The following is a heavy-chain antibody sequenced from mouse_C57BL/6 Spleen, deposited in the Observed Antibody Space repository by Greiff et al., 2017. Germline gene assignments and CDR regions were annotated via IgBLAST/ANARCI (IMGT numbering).Heavy chain of an antibody. D-gene: IGHD1-1*01. CDR3: AGNYYYGSSWDY. Sequence: QVQLKQSGPGLVAPSPSLSITCTVSGFSFTSYAISWVRQPPGKGLEWLGVIWPGGGTNHNTALKSRLSISKDNSKSKVFLKMNSLQTEDTAGYYCAGNYYYGSSWDYWGQGTTLTVSS. J-gene: IGHJ2*01. CDR1: GFSFTSYA. V-gene: IGHV2-9-1*01. CDR2: IWPGGGT.